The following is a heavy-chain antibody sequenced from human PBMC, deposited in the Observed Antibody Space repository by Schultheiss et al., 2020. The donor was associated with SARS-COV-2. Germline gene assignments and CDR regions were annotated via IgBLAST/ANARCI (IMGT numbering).Heavy chain of an antibody. J-gene: IGHJ2*01. D-gene: IGHD6-13*01. CDR3: ARDSSPAPGAFAWYFDL. CDR1: GGTFSSYA. Sequence: ASVKVSCKASGGTFSSYAISWVRQAPGQGLEWMGWISGYNGNTKYAQKLQGRVTMTTDTSTSTAYMELRSLRSDDTAVYYCARDSSPAPGAFAWYFDLWGRGTLVTVSS. CDR2: ISGYNGNT. V-gene: IGHV1-18*01.